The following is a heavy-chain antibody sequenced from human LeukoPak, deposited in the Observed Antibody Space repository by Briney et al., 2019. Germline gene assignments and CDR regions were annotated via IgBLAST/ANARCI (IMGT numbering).Heavy chain of an antibody. J-gene: IGHJ4*02. D-gene: IGHD4-17*01. Sequence: PGGSLRLSCAVSGFTLSSYSMNWVRQAPGKGLEWVSYISTGSRYIYYADSVKGRFTMSRDNAKNSLFLQMNSLRPEDTAVYYCARATAYGDYMFGFDYWGQGSLVTVPS. CDR3: ARATAYGDYMFGFDY. CDR2: ISTGSRYI. CDR1: GFTLSSYS. V-gene: IGHV3-21*01.